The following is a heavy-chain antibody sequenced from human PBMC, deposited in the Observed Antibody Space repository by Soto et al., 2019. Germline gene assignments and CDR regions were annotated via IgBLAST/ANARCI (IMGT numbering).Heavy chain of an antibody. D-gene: IGHD5-12*01. CDR3: ARDYSWDSGYDYLFDY. CDR2: ISSSSSTI. Sequence: PGGSLRLSCAASGFTFSSYSMNWVRQAPGKGLEWVSYISSSSSTIYYADSVKGRFTISRDNAKNSLYLQMNSLRAEDTAVYYCARDYSWDSGYDYLFDYWGQGTLVTVSS. J-gene: IGHJ4*02. V-gene: IGHV3-48*01. CDR1: GFTFSSYS.